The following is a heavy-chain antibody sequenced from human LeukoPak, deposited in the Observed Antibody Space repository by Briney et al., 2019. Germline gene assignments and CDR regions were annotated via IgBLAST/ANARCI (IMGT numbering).Heavy chain of an antibody. D-gene: IGHD2-2*01. CDR2: IWYDGSNK. Sequence: GGSLRLSCAASGFTFSSYGMHWVRQAPGKGLEWVAVIWYDGSNKYYADSVKGRFTISRDKSKNTLYLQMNSLRAEDTGVYYCARGVGSASYYGMDVWGQGTAVTVSS. CDR1: GFTFSSYG. V-gene: IGHV3-33*01. J-gene: IGHJ6*02. CDR3: ARGVGSASYYGMDV.